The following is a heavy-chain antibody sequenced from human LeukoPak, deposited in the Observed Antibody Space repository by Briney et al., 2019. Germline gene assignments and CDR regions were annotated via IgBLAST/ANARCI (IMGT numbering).Heavy chain of an antibody. D-gene: IGHD1-26*01. J-gene: IGHJ6*02. CDR1: GGSLSTYY. CDR3: ARGREESTYYFYYGMDV. V-gene: IGHV4-59*01. CDR2: IYYNGSA. Sequence: SETLSLTCTVSGGSLSTYYWNWIRQPPGKGLEWIGYIYYNGSANYNPSLKSRVTLSVDTSKNQFSLKLSSVTAADTAVYYCARGREESTYYFYYGMDVWGQGTTVTVSS.